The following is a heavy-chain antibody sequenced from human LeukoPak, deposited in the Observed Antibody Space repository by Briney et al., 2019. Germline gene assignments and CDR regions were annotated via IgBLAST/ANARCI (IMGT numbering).Heavy chain of an antibody. CDR1: GFTFSSYW. D-gene: IGHD5-18*01. Sequence: GSLSLSCAASGFTFSSYWMSWVRQAPGKGLEWVANIKKDGSEKYYVDSVKGRFTISRDNAKTSLYLQMNSLRAEDTAVYYCARDLSGVTGYTYGRGIDYWGQGTLVTVSS. CDR3: ARDLSGVTGYTYGRGIDY. V-gene: IGHV3-7*01. CDR2: IKKDGSEK. J-gene: IGHJ4*02.